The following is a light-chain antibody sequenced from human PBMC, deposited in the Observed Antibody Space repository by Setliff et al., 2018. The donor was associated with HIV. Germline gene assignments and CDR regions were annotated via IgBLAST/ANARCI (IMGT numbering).Light chain of an antibody. CDR1: SSDIGTYDY. J-gene: IGLJ1*01. CDR3: CSYAGNYIYV. Sequence: QSVLTQPRSVSGSPGQSVTISCSGTSSDIGTYDYVSWFQHHPGNAPKLIIYYVTDRPSGVPDRFSGSKSGNAASLTISGLQAEDEADHYCCSYAGNYIYVFGTGTKVTVL. CDR2: YVT. V-gene: IGLV2-11*01.